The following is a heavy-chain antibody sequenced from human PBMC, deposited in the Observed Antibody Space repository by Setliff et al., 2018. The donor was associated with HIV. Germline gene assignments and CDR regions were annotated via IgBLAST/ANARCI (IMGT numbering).Heavy chain of an antibody. CDR2: IYHSGST. V-gene: IGHV4-38-2*01. D-gene: IGHD3-22*01. CDR3: AGHDYYDSSGSEDFDY. J-gene: IGHJ4*02. Sequence: SETLSLTCAVSGYSISSGYYWGWIRQPPGKGLEWIGSIYHSGSTYYNPSLKSRVTISVDTSKNQFSLKLSSVTAADTAVYYCAGHDYYDSSGSEDFDYWGQGTLVTVSS. CDR1: GYSISSGYY.